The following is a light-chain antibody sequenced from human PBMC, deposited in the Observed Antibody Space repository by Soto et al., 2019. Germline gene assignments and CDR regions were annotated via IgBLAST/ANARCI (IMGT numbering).Light chain of an antibody. J-gene: IGKJ4*01. CDR2: DAS. V-gene: IGKV3-11*01. CDR3: QQGSNWPRT. CDR1: QSVSSY. Sequence: EIVLTQFPATLSLSPGERVTLSCRASQSVSSYLAWYQQKPGQAPRLLIYDASNRATGIPARFSGSGSETDFTLTISSLEPEDSAVYYCQQGSNWPRTFGGGTKVEIK.